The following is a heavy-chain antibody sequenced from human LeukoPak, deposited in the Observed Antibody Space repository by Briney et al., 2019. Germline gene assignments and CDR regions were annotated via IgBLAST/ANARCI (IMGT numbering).Heavy chain of an antibody. J-gene: IGHJ4*02. V-gene: IGHV1-69*06. D-gene: IGHD2-15*01. Sequence: GSSVKVSCKASGGTFSSFALSWVRHAPGQGLEWMGGIIPIFGTANYGQRFQGRVTITADKSTSTAYMELSSLRSEDTAVYYCASGGYCSRGSCYGSLDYWGQGTLVTVSS. CDR1: GGTFSSFA. CDR3: ASGGYCSRGSCYGSLDY. CDR2: IIPIFGTA.